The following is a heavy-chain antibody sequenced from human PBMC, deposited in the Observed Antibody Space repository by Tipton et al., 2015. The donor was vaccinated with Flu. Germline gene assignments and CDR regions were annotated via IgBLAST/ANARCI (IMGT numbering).Heavy chain of an antibody. Sequence: QLVQSGAEVKKPGASVKVSCKASGYTFTSYYMHWVRQAPGQGLEWMGIINPSRGSTSYAQKFQGRVTMTRDTSTSTVYMELSSLGSEDPAVYYCARAETTVTTTQFFYYYYYGMDVWGQGTPVTVSS. CDR2: INPSRGST. D-gene: IGHD4-17*01. V-gene: IGHV1-46*01. J-gene: IGHJ6*02. CDR1: GYTFTSYY. CDR3: ARAETTVTTTQFFYYYYYGMDV.